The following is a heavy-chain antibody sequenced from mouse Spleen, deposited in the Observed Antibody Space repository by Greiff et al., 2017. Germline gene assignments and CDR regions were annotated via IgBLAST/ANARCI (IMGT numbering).Heavy chain of an antibody. Sequence: EVQLQQSGPELVKPGASVKISCKASGYSFTGYYMNWVKQSPEKSLEWIGEINPSTGGTTYNQKFKAKATLTVDKSSSTAYMQLKSLTSEESAVYYCASFRDWYFDVWGTGTTVTVSS. CDR3: ASFRDWYFDV. V-gene: IGHV1-42*01. CDR2: INPSTGGT. J-gene: IGHJ1*03. CDR1: GYSFTGYY.